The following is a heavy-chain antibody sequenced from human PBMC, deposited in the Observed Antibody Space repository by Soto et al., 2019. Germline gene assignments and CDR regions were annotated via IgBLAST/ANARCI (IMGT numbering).Heavy chain of an antibody. CDR3: AMVDVYVTPSPQDV. CDR2: INAYNGNT. V-gene: IGHV1-18*01. CDR1: GYSFTRYG. D-gene: IGHD3-16*01. J-gene: IGHJ6*02. Sequence: QVHLVQSGAEVKNPGVSVKVSCKASGYSFTRYGIGWARQAPGQGLEWMGWINAYNGNTNYAQNLQDRLTLTTDTSTTTAYMELRSLRSNDTAIYYCAMVDVYVTPSPQDVWGQGTTVSVSS.